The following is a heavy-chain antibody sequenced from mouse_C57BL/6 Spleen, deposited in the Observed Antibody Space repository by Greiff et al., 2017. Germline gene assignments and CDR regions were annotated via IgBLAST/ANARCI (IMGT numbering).Heavy chain of an antibody. CDR3: ARGTYYDYDATAMDY. D-gene: IGHD2-4*01. J-gene: IGHJ4*01. CDR1: GYTFTSYW. V-gene: IGHV1-55*01. Sequence: VKLQQPGAELVKPGASVKMSCKASGYTFTSYWITWVKQRPGQGLEWIGDIYPGSGSTNYNEKFKSKATLTVDTSSSTAYMQLSSLTSEDSAVYYCARGTYYDYDATAMDYWGQGTSVTVSS. CDR2: IYPGSGST.